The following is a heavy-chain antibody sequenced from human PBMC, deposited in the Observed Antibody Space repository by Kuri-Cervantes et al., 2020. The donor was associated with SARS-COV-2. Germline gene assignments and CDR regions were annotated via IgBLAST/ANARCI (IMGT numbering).Heavy chain of an antibody. V-gene: IGHV1-46*01. D-gene: IGHD4-17*01. Sequence: ASVKVSCKASGYTFTSYYMHWVRQAPGQGLEWMGIINPSGGSTSYAQKFQGRVTMTRDTSTSTVYMELSSLRSEDTAVYYCAREMTTVTTSDAFDIWGQGTMVTVSS. CDR2: INPSGGST. J-gene: IGHJ3*02. CDR3: AREMTTVTTSDAFDI. CDR1: GYTFTSYY.